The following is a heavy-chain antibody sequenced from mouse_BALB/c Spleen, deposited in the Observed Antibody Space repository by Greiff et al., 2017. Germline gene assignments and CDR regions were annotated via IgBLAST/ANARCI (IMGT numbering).Heavy chain of an antibody. CDR3: ARGGTW. D-gene: IGHD4-1*01. Sequence: EVKLMESGPGLVKPSQSLSLTCTVTGYSITSDYAWNWIRQFPGNKLEWMGYISYSGSTSYNPSLKSRISITRDTSKNQLFLQLNSVTTEDTATYYCARGGTWWGQGTTLTVSS. CDR1: GYSITSDYA. J-gene: IGHJ2*01. CDR2: ISYSGST. V-gene: IGHV3-2*02.